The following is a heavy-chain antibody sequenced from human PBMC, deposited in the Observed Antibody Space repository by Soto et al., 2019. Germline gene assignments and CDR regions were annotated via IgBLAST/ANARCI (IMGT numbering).Heavy chain of an antibody. CDR2: INPSSGST. V-gene: IGHV1-46*01. D-gene: IGHD3-22*01. CDR1: GYTFSSYY. J-gene: IGHJ4*02. Sequence: GASVKVSCKASGYTFSSYYIHWVRQAPGQGLEWMGIINPSSGSTSYTQKFQGRVTMTRDTSTSTVYMELSSLRSEDTAVYYCARDSYYYDSSGYDSSRYFDYWGQGTLVTVSS. CDR3: ARDSYYYDSSGYDSSRYFDY.